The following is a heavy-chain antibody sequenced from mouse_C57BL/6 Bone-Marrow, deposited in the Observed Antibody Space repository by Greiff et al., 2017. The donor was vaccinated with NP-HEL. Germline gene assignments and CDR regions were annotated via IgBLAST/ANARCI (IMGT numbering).Heavy chain of an antibody. CDR2: IHPNSGST. V-gene: IGHV1-64*01. Sequence: QVQLQQPGAELVKPGASVKLSCKASGYTFTSYWMHWVKQRPGQGLEWIGMIHPNSGSTNYNEKFKSKATLTVDKSSSTAYMQLSSLTSEDSAVYYCARCYYGSSPRDWGQGTTLTVSS. D-gene: IGHD1-1*01. CDR1: GYTFTSYW. J-gene: IGHJ2*01. CDR3: ARCYYGSSPRD.